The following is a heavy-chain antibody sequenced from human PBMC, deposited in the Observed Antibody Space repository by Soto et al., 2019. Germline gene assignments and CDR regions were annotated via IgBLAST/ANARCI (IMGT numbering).Heavy chain of an antibody. J-gene: IGHJ4*02. Sequence: SETLSLTCTVSGGSISSSSYYWGWIRQPPGKGLEWIGYIYYSGSTNYNPSLKSRVTISVDTSKNQFSLKLSSVTAADTAVYYCARHDGSSGWTKFDYWGQGTLVTVSS. CDR1: GGSISSSSYY. CDR3: ARHDGSSGWTKFDY. D-gene: IGHD6-19*01. V-gene: IGHV4-61*05. CDR2: IYYSGST.